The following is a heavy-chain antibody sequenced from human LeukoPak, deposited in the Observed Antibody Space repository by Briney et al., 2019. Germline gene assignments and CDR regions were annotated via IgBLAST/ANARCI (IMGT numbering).Heavy chain of an antibody. Sequence: PSETLSLTCTVAGGSISSYYWSWIRQPPGKGLEWIGYIYYSGSTNYNPSLKSRVTISVDTYKNQFSLKLSSVTAADTAVYYCAREGRSGYYRWFDPWGQGTLVTVSS. J-gene: IGHJ5*02. CDR1: GGSISSYY. CDR2: IYYSGST. V-gene: IGHV4-59*01. D-gene: IGHD3-22*01. CDR3: AREGRSGYYRWFDP.